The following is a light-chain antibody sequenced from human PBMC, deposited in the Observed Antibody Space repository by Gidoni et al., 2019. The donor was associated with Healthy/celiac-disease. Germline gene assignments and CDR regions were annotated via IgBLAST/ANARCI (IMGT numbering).Light chain of an antibody. CDR3: QYYNSYPWT. V-gene: IGKV1-5*03. CDR2: KAS. J-gene: IGKJ1*01. CDR1: QSISSW. Sequence: DIQMTQSPSTLSASVGDRVTITCRASQSISSWLAWYQQKPGKAPKLLIYKASTLESGVPSSFSGSESGTEFTLTISSLQPDYFATYYCQYYNSYPWTFGQGTKVEIK.